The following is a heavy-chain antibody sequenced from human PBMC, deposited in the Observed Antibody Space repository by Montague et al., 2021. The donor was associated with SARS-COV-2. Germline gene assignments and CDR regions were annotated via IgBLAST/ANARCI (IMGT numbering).Heavy chain of an antibody. CDR1: GFTFSSYS. CDR2: ISSSSSYI. D-gene: IGHD6-19*01. Sequence: SLRLSCAASGFTFSSYSMNWVRQAPGKGLEWVSSISSSSSYIYYADSVKGRFTISRDNAKNSLYLQMNSLRAEDTAVYYCARGPYSSDQLFHYYYGMDVWGQRTTVTVSS. CDR3: ARGPYSSDQLFHYYYGMDV. J-gene: IGHJ6*02. V-gene: IGHV3-21*01.